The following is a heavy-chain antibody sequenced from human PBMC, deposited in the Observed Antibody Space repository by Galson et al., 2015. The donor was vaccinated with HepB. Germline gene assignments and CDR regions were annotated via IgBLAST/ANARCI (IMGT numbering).Heavy chain of an antibody. Sequence: SLRLSCAASGFTFSNTWMSWVRQAPGRGLEWVGHIKSKTDGGTTDYAAPVKGRFTISRDDSKDTLYLQMNSLKTDDTAVYYCTPDVYFSSYWSWIDPWGQGTLVTVSS. CDR2: IKSKTDGGTT. V-gene: IGHV3-15*01. J-gene: IGHJ5*02. CDR1: GFTFSNTW. D-gene: IGHD6-19*01. CDR3: TPDVYFSSYWSWIDP.